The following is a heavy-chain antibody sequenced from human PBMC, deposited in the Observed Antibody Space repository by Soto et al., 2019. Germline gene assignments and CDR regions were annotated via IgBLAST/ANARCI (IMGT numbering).Heavy chain of an antibody. Sequence: QVQLVQAGAEVREPGSSVKGSCKASGGTFRTFAISWVRQAPGQGPEWMGGIIPVFGTPNYAQKFQGRVTITADESTSTAYMELSSLRSEDTAVYSCARGGSTRVRGPLVYGLDVWGQGTTVNVAS. J-gene: IGHJ6*02. V-gene: IGHV1-69*01. D-gene: IGHD3-10*01. CDR3: ARGGSTRVRGPLVYGLDV. CDR1: GGTFRTFA. CDR2: IIPVFGTP.